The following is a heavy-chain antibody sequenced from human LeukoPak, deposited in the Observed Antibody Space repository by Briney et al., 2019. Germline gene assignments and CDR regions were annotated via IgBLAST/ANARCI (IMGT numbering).Heavy chain of an antibody. D-gene: IGHD6-19*01. CDR2: IRGSGGST. CDR1: GFTFSSYA. Sequence: GGSLRLPCAASGFTFSSYAMSWVRQAPGKGLEWVSAIRGSGGSTYYADSVKGRFTISRDNSKNTLYLQMNSLRAEDTAVYHCAKDKGIAVAGSGERAFDIWGQGTMVTVSS. J-gene: IGHJ3*02. CDR3: AKDKGIAVAGSGERAFDI. V-gene: IGHV3-23*01.